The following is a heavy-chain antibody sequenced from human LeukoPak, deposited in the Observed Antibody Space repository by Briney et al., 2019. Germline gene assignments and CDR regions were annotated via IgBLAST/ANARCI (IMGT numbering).Heavy chain of an antibody. CDR3: AREGPPFDS. Sequence: GGSLRLSCAASGFTFTDYYMSWIRKAPGKGLEWVAYISTTNTMSYSDSVKGRFTISRDNAKNSLYLQMSSLRADDTAVYYCAREGPPFDSWGQGALVTVSS. CDR2: ISTTNTM. V-gene: IGHV3-11*01. CDR1: GFTFTDYY. J-gene: IGHJ4*02.